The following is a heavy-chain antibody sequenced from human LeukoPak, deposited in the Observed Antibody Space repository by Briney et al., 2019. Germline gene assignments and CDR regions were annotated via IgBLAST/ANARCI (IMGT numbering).Heavy chain of an antibody. CDR3: ARDSIVAMTPLDY. CDR1: GFTFSSYE. J-gene: IGHJ4*02. Sequence: PGGSLRLSCAASGFTFSSYEMNWVRQAPGKGLEWVSYISSSGSTIYYADSVKGRFTISRDNSKNSLYLQMNSLRAEDTAVYYCARDSIVAMTPLDYWGQGTLVTVSS. D-gene: IGHD5-12*01. V-gene: IGHV3-48*03. CDR2: ISSSGSTI.